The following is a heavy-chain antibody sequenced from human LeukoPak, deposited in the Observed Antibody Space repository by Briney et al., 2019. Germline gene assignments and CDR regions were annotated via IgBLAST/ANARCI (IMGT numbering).Heavy chain of an antibody. D-gene: IGHD2-2*01. V-gene: IGHV3-48*01. J-gene: IGHJ5*02. CDR2: ISSSSSTI. CDR3: ARDVNKYQLLPIWFNP. Sequence: GGSLRLSCAASGFTFSSYSMNWVRQAPGKGLEWVSYISSSSSTIYYADSVKGRFAISRDNAKNSLYLQMNSLRAEDTAVYYCARDVNKYQLLPIWFNPWGQGTLVTVSS. CDR1: GFTFSSYS.